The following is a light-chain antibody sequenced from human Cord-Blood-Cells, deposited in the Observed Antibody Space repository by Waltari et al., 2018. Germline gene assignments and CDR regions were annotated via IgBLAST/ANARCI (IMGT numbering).Light chain of an antibody. Sequence: QSALIQPAPVSGSPAPPIPTLCTGTSREVVGSNHVSWYQQQPGKAPTLMIYEVSNRPSGVSNRFSGSKSGNTASLTISGLQAEDEADYYCSSYTSSSTLLYVFGTGTKVTVL. CDR3: SSYTSSSTLLYV. CDR1: SREVVGSNH. CDR2: EVS. J-gene: IGLJ1*01. V-gene: IGLV2-14*01.